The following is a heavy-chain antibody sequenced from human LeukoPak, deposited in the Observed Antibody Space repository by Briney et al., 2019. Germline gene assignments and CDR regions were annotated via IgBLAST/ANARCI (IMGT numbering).Heavy chain of an antibody. J-gene: IGHJ6*03. CDR1: GDSVSSNSAA. V-gene: IGHV6-1*01. CDR3: ARGMVKINYYMDV. CDR2: TYYRSKWYN. Sequence: SQTLSLTCAISGDSVSSNSAALNWIRQSPSRGLEWLGRTYYRSKWYNDYTVSMRSRITINPDTSKNQFSLQLNSVTPEDTAVYYCARGMVKINYYMDVWGKGTTATVSS. D-gene: IGHD4-23*01.